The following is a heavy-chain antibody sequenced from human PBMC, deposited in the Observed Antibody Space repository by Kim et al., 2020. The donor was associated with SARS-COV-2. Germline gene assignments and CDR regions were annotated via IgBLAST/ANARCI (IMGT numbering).Heavy chain of an antibody. J-gene: IGHJ4*02. Sequence: EYAATVKRRCSISREDSKNTLYLPMNRLKTEDTAVYYCVVYYYGSESFEYWGQGTLVTVSS. CDR3: VVYYYGSESFEY. D-gene: IGHD3-10*01. V-gene: IGHV3-15*01.